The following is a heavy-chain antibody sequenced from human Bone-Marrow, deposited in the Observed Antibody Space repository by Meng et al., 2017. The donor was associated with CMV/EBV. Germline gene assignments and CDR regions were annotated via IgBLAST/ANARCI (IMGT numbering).Heavy chain of an antibody. CDR2: IYYSGST. CDR1: GGSISSFY. J-gene: IGHJ4*02. D-gene: IGHD6-19*01. V-gene: IGHV4-59*01. Sequence: CTCSGGSISSFYWSWIRQPPGKGLEWIGYIYYSGSTNYNPSLKSRVTISVDTSKNQFSLKLSSVTAADTAVYYCARTGYSSGWFSVDYWGQGTLVTVSS. CDR3: ARTGYSSGWFSVDY.